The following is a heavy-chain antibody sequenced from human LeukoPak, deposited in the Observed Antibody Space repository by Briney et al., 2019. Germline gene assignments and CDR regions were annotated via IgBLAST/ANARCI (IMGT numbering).Heavy chain of an antibody. CDR3: ARDYDFWSGYCKASFTY. Sequence: SVKVSCKASGGTFSSYAISWVRQAPGQGLEWMGRIIPILGIANYAQKFQGRVTITADKSTSTAYMELSSLRSEDTAVYYCARDYDFWSGYCKASFTYWGQGTLVTVSS. CDR1: GGTFSSYA. J-gene: IGHJ4*02. CDR2: IIPILGIA. V-gene: IGHV1-69*04. D-gene: IGHD3-3*01.